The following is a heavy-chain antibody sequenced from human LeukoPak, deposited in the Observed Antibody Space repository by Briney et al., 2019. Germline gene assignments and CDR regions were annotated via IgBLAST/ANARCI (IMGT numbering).Heavy chain of an antibody. J-gene: IGHJ2*01. D-gene: IGHD2-21*01. V-gene: IGHV4-31*03. CDR3: ATFPGAPGDWSSYWYFDF. CDR2: IRYRTDT. Sequence: PSETLSLTCTVSGDSINSGDYYWTWIRQPPGKGLEWIGYIRYRTDTYYTPSLRSRVTMSIDTSKNDFSLTLTSVTAADTAIYYCATFPGAPGDWSSYWYFDFWGRGALVTVSS. CDR1: GDSINSGDYY.